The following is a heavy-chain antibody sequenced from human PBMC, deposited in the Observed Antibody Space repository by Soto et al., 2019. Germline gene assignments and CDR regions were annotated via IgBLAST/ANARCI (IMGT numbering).Heavy chain of an antibody. Sequence: SETKSLPNSVSDGYISSSSHYWGWISKPPGKGLEWIGSIYYSGSTYYNPSLKSQVTISVDTSKSQFSLKLSSVTAADTAVYYCARRLYYDSSGFEGGGMDVWGQGTTGTGSS. D-gene: IGHD3-22*01. J-gene: IGHJ6*02. CDR3: ARRLYYDSSGFEGGGMDV. CDR1: DGYISSSSHY. V-gene: IGHV4-39*01. CDR2: IYYSGST.